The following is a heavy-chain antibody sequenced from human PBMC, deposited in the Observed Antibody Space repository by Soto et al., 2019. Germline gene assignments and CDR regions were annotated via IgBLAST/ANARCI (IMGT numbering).Heavy chain of an antibody. D-gene: IGHD6-19*01. Sequence: QVQLVQSGAEVKKPGASVKVSCKASGYTFTGYYMHWVRQAPGQGLEWMGWINPNSGGTNYAQKFKCRVTMTRDTSISTAYMELSRLRSDDTAVYYCARVLGIAVAGHDYWGQGTLVTVSS. CDR1: GYTFTGYY. V-gene: IGHV1-2*02. CDR2: INPNSGGT. CDR3: ARVLGIAVAGHDY. J-gene: IGHJ4*02.